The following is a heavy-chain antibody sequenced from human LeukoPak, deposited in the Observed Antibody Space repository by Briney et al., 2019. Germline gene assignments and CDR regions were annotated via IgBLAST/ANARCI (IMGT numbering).Heavy chain of an antibody. V-gene: IGHV3-7*01. CDR2: IKQDGSEK. Sequence: PGGSLRLSCAASGFTFSSYWMSWVRQAPGKCLESVANIKQDGSEKYYVDSVKGRFTISRDNAKNSLYLQMNSLRVEDTAVYYCARGLYNRNYWGQGTLVTVSS. CDR3: ARGLYNRNY. D-gene: IGHD1-14*01. CDR1: GFTFSSYW. J-gene: IGHJ4*02.